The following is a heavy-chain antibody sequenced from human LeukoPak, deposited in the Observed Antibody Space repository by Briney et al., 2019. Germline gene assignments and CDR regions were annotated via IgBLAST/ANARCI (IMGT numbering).Heavy chain of an antibody. J-gene: IGHJ4*02. Sequence: PGGSLRLSCAASGFTFSSYSMIWVRQAPGKGLEWVSYISSSSSTIYYADSVKGRFTISRDNAKNSLYLQMNSLRAEDTAVYYCAKDHRYCTNGVCYSIFDYWGQGTLVTVSS. CDR3: AKDHRYCTNGVCYSIFDY. V-gene: IGHV3-48*01. CDR1: GFTFSSYS. D-gene: IGHD2-8*01. CDR2: ISSSSSTI.